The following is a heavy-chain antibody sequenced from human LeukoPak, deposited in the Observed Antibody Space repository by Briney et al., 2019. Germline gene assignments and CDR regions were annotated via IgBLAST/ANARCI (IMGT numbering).Heavy chain of an antibody. J-gene: IGHJ4*02. CDR2: VSASGAST. D-gene: IGHD3-3*01. CDR3: AKGTIVGAVEDY. V-gene: IGHV3-23*01. Sequence: QPGGSLRLSCEASGFTFGSYVMSWFRQAPAKGLEWVSTVSASGASTYYPDSVKGRFTISRDNSKNTVYLQMNSLRAEDTAVYYCAKGTIVGAVEDYWGQGTPVTVSS. CDR1: GFTFGSYV.